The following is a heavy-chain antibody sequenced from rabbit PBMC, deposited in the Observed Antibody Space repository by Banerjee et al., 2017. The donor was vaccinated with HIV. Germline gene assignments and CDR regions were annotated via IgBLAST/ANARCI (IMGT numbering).Heavy chain of an antibody. Sequence: QSLEESGGGLVKPGGTLTLTCKASGIDFSNNYWLCWVRQAPGKGLEWIACIGAGSNSAYYATWAKGRFTISKTSSTTVTLQMTSLTAADTATYFCARDAGYAGSNLWGQGTLVTVS. CDR3: ARDAGYAGSNL. D-gene: IGHD4-2*01. V-gene: IGHV1S40*01. CDR1: GIDFSNNYW. CDR2: IGAGSNSA. J-gene: IGHJ4*01.